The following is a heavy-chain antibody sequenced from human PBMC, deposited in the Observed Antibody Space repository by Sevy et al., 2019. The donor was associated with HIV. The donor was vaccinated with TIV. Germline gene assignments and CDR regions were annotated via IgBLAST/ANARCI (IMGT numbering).Heavy chain of an antibody. CDR3: ARDSGGYDF. D-gene: IGHD2-15*01. V-gene: IGHV3-7*01. J-gene: IGHJ4*02. CDR2: INEDGIKD. Sequence: GGSLRLSCAASGINFSGYWMSWVRQVRGKGLEWVANINEDGIKDFYVGSVKGRFPNSRDNAKNSLYLQMNSVRVEDTAVYYCARDSGGYDFWGQGTLVTVSS. CDR1: GINFSGYW.